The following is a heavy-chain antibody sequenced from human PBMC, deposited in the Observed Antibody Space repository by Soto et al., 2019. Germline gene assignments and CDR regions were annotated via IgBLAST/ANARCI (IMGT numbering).Heavy chain of an antibody. CDR3: ARAPLGYYDSSGPPPYSDY. J-gene: IGHJ4*02. CDR1: GYSFTSYW. D-gene: IGHD3-22*01. V-gene: IGHV5-10-1*01. Sequence: PGESLKISCKGSGYSFTSYWISWVRQMPGKGLEWMGRIDPSDSYTNYSPSFQGHVTISADKSISTAYLQWSSLKASDTAMYYCARAPLGYYDSSGPPPYSDYWGQGTLVTVSS. CDR2: IDPSDSYT.